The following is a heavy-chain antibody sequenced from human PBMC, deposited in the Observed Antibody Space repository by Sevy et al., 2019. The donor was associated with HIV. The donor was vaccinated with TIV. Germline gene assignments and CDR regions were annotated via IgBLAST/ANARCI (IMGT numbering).Heavy chain of an antibody. J-gene: IGHJ4*02. D-gene: IGHD1-26*01. CDR2: IRAYTGDT. CDR3: VKDERSGTDSAESAFDY. CDR1: GYSFISYG. Sequence: ASVKVSCKASGYSFISYGISWVRQAPGQGLEWMGWIRAYTGDTKYAQKFQGRVTMTTDTSTTTAYMDLRSLRSDDTAVYYCVKDERSGTDSAESAFDYWGQGTLVTVSS. V-gene: IGHV1-18*01.